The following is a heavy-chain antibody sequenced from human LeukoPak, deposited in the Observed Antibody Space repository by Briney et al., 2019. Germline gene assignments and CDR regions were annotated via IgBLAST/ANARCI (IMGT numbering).Heavy chain of an antibody. D-gene: IGHD2-2*01. CDR2: IYYSGST. Sequence: TSQTLSLTCTVSGGSISSGDYYWSWIHQPPGKGLEWIGYIYYSGSTYYNPSLKSRVTISVDTSKNQFSLKLSSVTAADTAVYYCARVSRDGYQLPWLCDYWGQGTLVTVSS. CDR1: GGSISSGDYY. V-gene: IGHV4-30-4*08. CDR3: ARVSRDGYQLPWLCDY. J-gene: IGHJ4*02.